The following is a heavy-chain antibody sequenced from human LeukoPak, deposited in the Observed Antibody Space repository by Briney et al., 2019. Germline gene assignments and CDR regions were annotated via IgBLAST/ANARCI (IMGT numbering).Heavy chain of an antibody. CDR3: VSPRGFSYGYFDY. J-gene: IGHJ4*02. CDR2: IYYSKNT. D-gene: IGHD5-18*01. CDR1: GDSISSYY. V-gene: IGHV4-59*05. Sequence: SETLSLTCTVSGDSISSYYWSWIRQPPGKGLEWIGSIYYSKNTYYNPSLKSRVTISADTSKNQFSLTLGSVSATDTAVYYCVSPRGFSYGYFDYWGQGTLVTVSS.